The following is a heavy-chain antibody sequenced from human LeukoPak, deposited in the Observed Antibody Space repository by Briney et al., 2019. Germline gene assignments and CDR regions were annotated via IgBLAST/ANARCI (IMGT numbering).Heavy chain of an antibody. V-gene: IGHV4-59*11. J-gene: IGHJ2*01. CDR2: IYYSGST. CDR1: GGSISSHY. Sequence: SETLSLTCTVSGGSISSHYWSWIRQPPGKGLEWIGYIYYSGSTNYNPSLKSRVTISVDTSKNQFSLKLSSVTAADTAVYYCARESSWYFDLWGRGTLVTVSS. CDR3: ARESSWYFDL.